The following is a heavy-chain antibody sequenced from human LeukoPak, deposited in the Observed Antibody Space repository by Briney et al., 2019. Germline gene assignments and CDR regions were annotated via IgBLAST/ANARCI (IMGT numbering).Heavy chain of an antibody. CDR1: GGSISSGGYY. CDR2: IYHSGST. J-gene: IGHJ6*02. D-gene: IGHD3-10*01. V-gene: IGHV4-30-2*01. Sequence: SETLSLTCTVSGGSISSGGYYWSWIRQPPGKGLEWIGYIYHSGSTYYNPSLKSRVTISVDRSKNQFSLKLSSVTAADTAVYYCARDLRPLWFGEEGGMDVWGQGTTVTVSS. CDR3: ARDLRPLWFGEEGGMDV.